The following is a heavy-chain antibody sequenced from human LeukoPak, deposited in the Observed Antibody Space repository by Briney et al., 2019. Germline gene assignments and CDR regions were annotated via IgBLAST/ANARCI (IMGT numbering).Heavy chain of an antibody. V-gene: IGHV1-69*05. CDR1: GGTFNDHA. D-gene: IGHD1-1*01. Sequence: SVKVSCKPSGGTFNDHAISWVRQAPGQGLEWMGGIIPIFGTADYAQKVQGRVTITTDESTSTAYMELSSLRSEDTAVYYCASRELESGWHYHYYMDVWGKGTTVTVSS. J-gene: IGHJ6*03. CDR2: IIPIFGTA. CDR3: ASRELESGWHYHYYMDV.